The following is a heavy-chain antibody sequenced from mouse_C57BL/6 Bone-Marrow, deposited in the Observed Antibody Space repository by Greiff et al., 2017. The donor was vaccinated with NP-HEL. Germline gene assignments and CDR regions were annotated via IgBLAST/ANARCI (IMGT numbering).Heavy chain of an antibody. J-gene: IGHJ2*01. CDR1: GFNIKNTY. CDR3: APFTTVVATDFDY. CDR2: IDPANGNT. Sequence: VQLQQSVAELVRPGASVKLSCTASGFNIKNTYMHWVKQRPEQGLEWIGRIDPANGNTKYAPKFQGKATITADTSSNTAYLQLSSLTSEDTAIYSCAPFTTVVATDFDYWGQGTTLTVSS. V-gene: IGHV14-3*01. D-gene: IGHD1-1*01.